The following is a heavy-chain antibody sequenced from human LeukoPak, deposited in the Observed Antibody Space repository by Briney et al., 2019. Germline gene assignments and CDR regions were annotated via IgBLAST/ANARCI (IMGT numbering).Heavy chain of an antibody. CDR3: AKDRIVGAEYAEYFQH. Sequence: GGSLRLSCAVSGFTFSSYTMNWVRQAPGKGLAWVSAISSTGYSTYYADSVKGRFTISRDNSKNTLYLQMNSLRAEDTAVYYCAKDRIVGAEYAEYFQHWGQGTLVTVSS. V-gene: IGHV3-23*01. CDR2: ISSTGYST. D-gene: IGHD1-26*01. J-gene: IGHJ1*01. CDR1: GFTFSSYT.